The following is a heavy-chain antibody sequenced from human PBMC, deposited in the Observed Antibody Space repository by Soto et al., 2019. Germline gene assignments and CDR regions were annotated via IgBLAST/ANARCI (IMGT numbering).Heavy chain of an antibody. CDR2: MNPNSGNT. CDR3: ARETSTSSSGDAY. Sequence: ASVKVSCKASGYSFINYDINWVRQAPGRGLEWMGWMNPNSGNTGYAQKFQGRVTMTRDTSINTAYMELSSLTSDDTALYYCARETSTSSSGDAYWGTGTLVTVSS. V-gene: IGHV1-8*01. CDR1: GYSFINYD. D-gene: IGHD6-6*01. J-gene: IGHJ4*02.